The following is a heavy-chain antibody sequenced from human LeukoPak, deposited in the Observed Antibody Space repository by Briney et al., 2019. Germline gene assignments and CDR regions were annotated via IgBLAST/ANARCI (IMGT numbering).Heavy chain of an antibody. CDR3: ARVNHMVRYYYYYYGMDV. V-gene: IGHV3-7*01. J-gene: IGHJ6*02. CDR2: IKQDGSEK. D-gene: IGHD5-18*01. Sequence: QSGRSLRLSCAASGFTFSSYWMSWVRQAPGKGLEWVANIKQDGSEKYYVDSVKGRFTISRDNAKNSLYLQMNSMRAEDTAVYYCARVNHMVRYYYYYYGMDVWGQGTTVTVSS. CDR1: GFTFSSYW.